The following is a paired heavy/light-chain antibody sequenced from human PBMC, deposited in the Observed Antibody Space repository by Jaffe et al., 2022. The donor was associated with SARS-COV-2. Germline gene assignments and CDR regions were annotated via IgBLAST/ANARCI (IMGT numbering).Heavy chain of an antibody. CDR2: ISWDSGTI. Sequence: EVQLVEVGGGLVQPGRSLRLSCAVTGLKFDNYAMHWVRQRPGKGLEWVSGISWDSGTIDYADSVKGRFTVSRDNARTSLYLQMDSLTTEDTALYFCVSETRPQHYYDESGYSQGRGFDFWGQGTVVTVSP. V-gene: IGHV3-9*01. J-gene: IGHJ3*01. CDR3: VSETRPQHYYDESGYSQGRGFDF. CDR1: GLKFDNYA. D-gene: IGHD3-22*01.
Light chain of an antibody. CDR3: NSRDSSGNHLNVV. Sequence: SSEVTQDPAVSVALGQTVTITCQGDSLRNYYPSWYQQRAGQAPVLVIYAKNIRPSGIPDRFSGSRSGDTASLTITGAQAEDEAVYYCNSRDSSGNHLNVVFGGGTKVTVL. CDR1: SLRNYY. J-gene: IGLJ2*01. V-gene: IGLV3-19*01. CDR2: AKN.